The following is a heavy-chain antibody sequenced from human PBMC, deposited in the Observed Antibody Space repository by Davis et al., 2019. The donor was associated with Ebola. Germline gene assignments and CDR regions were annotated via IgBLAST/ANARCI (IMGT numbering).Heavy chain of an antibody. D-gene: IGHD3-10*01. CDR2: ISYDGSNK. Sequence: GESLKISCAASGFTFSSYAMHWVRQAPGKGLEWVAVISYDGSNKYYADSVKGRFTISRDNSKNTLYLQMNSLRAEDTAVYYCARGGLTMVRGVMDYYYYYGMDVWGQGTTVTVSS. V-gene: IGHV3-30-3*01. J-gene: IGHJ6*02. CDR1: GFTFSSYA. CDR3: ARGGLTMVRGVMDYYYYYGMDV.